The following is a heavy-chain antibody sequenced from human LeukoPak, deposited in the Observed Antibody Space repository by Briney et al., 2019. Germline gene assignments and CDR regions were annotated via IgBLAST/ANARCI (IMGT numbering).Heavy chain of an antibody. CDR2: IYSGGST. V-gene: IGHV3-66*01. CDR1: GGSISSNY. CDR3: ARELDY. J-gene: IGHJ4*02. Sequence: ETLSLTCTVSGGSISSNYMSWVRQAPGKGLEWVSVIYSGGSTYYADSVKGRFTISRDNSMNTLYLHMNSLRAEDTAVYYCARELDYWGQGTLVTVSS.